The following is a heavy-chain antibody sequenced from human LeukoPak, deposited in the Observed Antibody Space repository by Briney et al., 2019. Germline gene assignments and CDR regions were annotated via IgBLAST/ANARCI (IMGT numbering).Heavy chain of an antibody. CDR1: GGSISSYY. CDR3: AGGHWELLVYDY. J-gene: IGHJ4*02. D-gene: IGHD1-26*01. CDR2: IYYSGST. Sequence: SETLSLTCTVSGGSISSYYWSLIRQPPGKGLEWIGYIYYSGSTNYNPSLKSRVTISVDTSKNQFSLKLSSVTAADTAVYYCAGGHWELLVYDYWGQGTLVTVSS. V-gene: IGHV4-59*01.